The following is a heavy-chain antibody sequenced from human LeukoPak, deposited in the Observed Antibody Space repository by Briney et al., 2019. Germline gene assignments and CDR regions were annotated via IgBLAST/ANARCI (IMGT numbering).Heavy chain of an antibody. CDR1: GFTFSSYS. J-gene: IGHJ4*02. CDR3: ARDRRDGYNLLDY. Sequence: GGSLRLSCAASGFTFSSYSMNWVRQAPGKGLEWVSSISSSSSYIYYADSVKGRFTISRDNAKNSLYLQMNTLRAEDTAVYYCARDRRDGYNLLDYWGQGTLVTVSS. CDR2: ISSSSSYI. D-gene: IGHD5-24*01. V-gene: IGHV3-21*01.